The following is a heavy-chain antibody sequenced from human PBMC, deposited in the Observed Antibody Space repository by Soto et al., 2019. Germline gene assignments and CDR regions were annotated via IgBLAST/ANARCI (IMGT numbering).Heavy chain of an antibody. CDR2: VIHTGRT. CDR1: ARSFSGYY. J-gene: IGHJ4*01. V-gene: IGHV4-34*12. D-gene: IGHD2-21*02. CDR3: ARSPKSRDFPYYFDF. Sequence: SETLSLTCTVYARSFSGYYWSWIRQPPGKGLEWIGEVIHTGRTNYNPSLKGRVTISVDTSKNQFSLNLSSVTAADTAGYYCARSPKSRDFPYYFDFWGHGTQVTVSS.